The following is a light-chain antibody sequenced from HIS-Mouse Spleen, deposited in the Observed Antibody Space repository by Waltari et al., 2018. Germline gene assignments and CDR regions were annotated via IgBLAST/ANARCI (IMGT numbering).Light chain of an antibody. J-gene: IGLJ2*01. CDR1: SSDVGGHTY. CDR2: DVS. Sequence: QSALTQPRSVSGSPGQSVTISCPGTSSDVGGHTYFSCYQQHPGKPPKLMIYDVSKRPSGVPDRFSGSKSGNTASLTISGLQAEDEADYYCCSYAGSYPVVFGGGTKLTVL. V-gene: IGLV2-11*01. CDR3: CSYAGSYPVV.